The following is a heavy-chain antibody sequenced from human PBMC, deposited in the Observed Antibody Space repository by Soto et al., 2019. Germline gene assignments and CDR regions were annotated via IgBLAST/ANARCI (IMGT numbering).Heavy chain of an antibody. CDR3: ARKLVGATDYYYYYGMDV. J-gene: IGHJ6*02. V-gene: IGHV1-69*06. CDR1: GGTFSSYA. CDR2: IIPIFGTA. Sequence: SVKVSFKASGGTFSSYAISWVRQAPGQGLEWMGGIIPIFGTANYAQKFQGRVTITADKSTSTAYMELSSLRSEDTAVYYCARKLVGATDYYYYYGMDVWGQGTTVTV. D-gene: IGHD1-26*01.